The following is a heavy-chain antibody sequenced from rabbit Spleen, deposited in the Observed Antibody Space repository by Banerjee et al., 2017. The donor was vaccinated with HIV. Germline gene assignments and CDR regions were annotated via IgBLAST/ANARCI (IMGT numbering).Heavy chain of an antibody. J-gene: IGHJ4*01. CDR2: IYTSSGVT. CDR1: RFSFSSNYY. CDR3: ARDAGTYDYIDGYFSL. D-gene: IGHD4-2*01. V-gene: IGHV1S40*01. Sequence: QSLEESGGDLVKPGASLTLTCTASRFSFSSNYYMCWVRQAPGKGLELIACIYTSSGVTWSASWVNGRFTISKTSSTTVTLQMTSLTAADTATYFCARDAGTYDYIDGYFSLWGPGTLVTVS.